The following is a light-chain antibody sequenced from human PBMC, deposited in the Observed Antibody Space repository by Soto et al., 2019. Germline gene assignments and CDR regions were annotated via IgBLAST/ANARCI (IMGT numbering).Light chain of an antibody. Sequence: DIQMTQSPSSLSASVGDRVTITCRASQSIGGYLNWYQQKPGKAPKLLIYAASSLHSGVPSRFSGSGSGTEFTLTISSLQPEDFATYYCQQLNSYPITFGQGTRLEIK. CDR2: AAS. J-gene: IGKJ5*01. V-gene: IGKV1-17*01. CDR3: QQLNSYPIT. CDR1: QSIGGY.